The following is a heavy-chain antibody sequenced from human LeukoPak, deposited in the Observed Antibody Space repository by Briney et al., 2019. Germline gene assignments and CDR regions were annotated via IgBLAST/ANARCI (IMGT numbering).Heavy chain of an antibody. CDR1: GYTFTSYD. Sequence: GASVKVSCKASGYTFTSYDINWVRQATGQGREWMGWMNPNSGNTGYAQKFQGRVTMTRNTSISTAYMELNRLRSDDTAVYYCARDDSGGRFDFWGQGTLVTVSS. CDR2: MNPNSGNT. D-gene: IGHD3-16*01. J-gene: IGHJ4*02. V-gene: IGHV1-8*01. CDR3: ARDDSGGRFDF.